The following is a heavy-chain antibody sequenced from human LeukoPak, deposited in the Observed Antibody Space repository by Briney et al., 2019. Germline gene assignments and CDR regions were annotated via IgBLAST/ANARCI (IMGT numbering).Heavy chain of an antibody. CDR2: VYYSGST. Sequence: PSETLSLTCSVSGGSFTGTTYYWAWIRQPPGKGLEWIGSVYYSGSTSYSPSLKSRVTISVDTSKKQFSLRLSSVSAADTAVYYCARNVSAGYFDYWGQGTLVTAS. CDR1: GGSFTGTTYY. J-gene: IGHJ4*02. V-gene: IGHV4-39*01. D-gene: IGHD2-8*01. CDR3: ARNVSAGYFDY.